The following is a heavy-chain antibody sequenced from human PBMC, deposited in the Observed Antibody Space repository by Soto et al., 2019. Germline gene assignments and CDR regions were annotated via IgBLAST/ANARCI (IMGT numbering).Heavy chain of an antibody. J-gene: IGHJ3*02. Sequence: SVKVSCKASGGTFSSYAISWVRQAPGQGLEWMGGIIPIFGTANYAQKFQGRVTITADESTSTAYMELSSLRSEDTAVYYCARDLEAMSHAFDIWGQGTMVTVS. CDR2: IIPIFGTA. CDR3: ARDLEAMSHAFDI. V-gene: IGHV1-69*13. CDR1: GGTFSSYA. D-gene: IGHD5-18*01.